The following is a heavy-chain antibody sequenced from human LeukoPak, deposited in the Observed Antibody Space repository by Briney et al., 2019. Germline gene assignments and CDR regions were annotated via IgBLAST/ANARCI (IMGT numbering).Heavy chain of an antibody. V-gene: IGHV3-66*01. CDR3: ATGYY. D-gene: IGHD1-14*01. CDR1: GFTFGNYA. Sequence: PGGSLRLSCAASGFTFGNYAMSWVRQAPGKGLECVLVIYSGGTTYYAESVKGRFTISRDNSKNMLYLQMNSLGAEDTAVYYCATGYYWGRGTLVTVSS. CDR2: IYSGGTT. J-gene: IGHJ4*02.